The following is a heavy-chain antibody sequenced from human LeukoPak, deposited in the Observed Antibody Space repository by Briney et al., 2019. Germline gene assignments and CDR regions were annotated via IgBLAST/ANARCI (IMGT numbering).Heavy chain of an antibody. D-gene: IGHD6-13*01. V-gene: IGHV4-34*01. CDR1: GRSFSGYY. Sequence: WETLSLTCGVYGRSFSGYYWSWIRQPPGKGLEWLGEINHSGSTNYNPSLKSRVTIAGDTSNNQFSLRLRSVTAADPAVYYCATGIHGIAAAGDYYFAYWGQGTLVTLPS. CDR2: INHSGST. CDR3: ATGIHGIAAAGDYYFAY. J-gene: IGHJ4*02.